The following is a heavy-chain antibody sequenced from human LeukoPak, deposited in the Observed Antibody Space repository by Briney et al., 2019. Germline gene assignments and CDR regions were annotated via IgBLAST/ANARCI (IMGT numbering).Heavy chain of an antibody. Sequence: SETLSLTCTVSGGSISGSSYYWGWIRQPPGKGLEWIGSIYYSGSTYYNPSLNSRATITVDTSKNQFSLNLRSVTAADTSVYFCARHGDNADYTIFYWFDSWGQGALVIVSS. D-gene: IGHD4-17*01. J-gene: IGHJ5*01. CDR1: GGSISGSSYY. CDR3: ARHGDNADYTIFYWFDS. CDR2: IYYSGST. V-gene: IGHV4-39*01.